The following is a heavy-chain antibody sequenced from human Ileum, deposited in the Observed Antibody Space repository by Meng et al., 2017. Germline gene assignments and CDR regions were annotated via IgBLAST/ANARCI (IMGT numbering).Heavy chain of an antibody. V-gene: IGHV3-74*01. CDR3: ARLRGYYDNTDY. D-gene: IGHD3-22*01. J-gene: IGHJ4*02. CDR1: GFTFSSHW. CDR2: INSDGSST. Sequence: GGPLRPSCAASGFTFSSHWMHWVRQVPGKGLGWVSRINSDGSSTSYADSVKGRFTISRDNAKNTLYLQMNSLRAEDTAVHYCARLRGYYDNTDYWGQGTLVTVSS.